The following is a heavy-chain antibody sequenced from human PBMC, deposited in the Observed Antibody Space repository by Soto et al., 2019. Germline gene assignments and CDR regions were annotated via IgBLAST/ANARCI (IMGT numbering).Heavy chain of an antibody. CDR3: ASHSGSSPEGRYYYGMDV. V-gene: IGHV1-69*12. D-gene: IGHD1-26*01. J-gene: IGHJ6*02. CDR1: GGTFSSYA. CDR2: IISIFGTA. Sequence: QVQLVQSGPEVKKPGSSVKVSCKASGGTFSSYAISWVRQAPGQGLEWMGGIISIFGTADYAQKFQGRVTITADESTSTAYMELSSLRSEDTAVYYCASHSGSSPEGRYYYGMDVWGQGTTVTVSS.